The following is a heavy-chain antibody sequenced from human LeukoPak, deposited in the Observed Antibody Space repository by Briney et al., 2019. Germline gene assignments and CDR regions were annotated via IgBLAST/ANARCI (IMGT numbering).Heavy chain of an antibody. D-gene: IGHD6-13*01. CDR3: ASGWGSSWVDY. J-gene: IGHJ4*02. V-gene: IGHV4-59*01. CDR1: GGSISSYY. CDR2: IYYSGST. Sequence: SETLSLTCTVSGGSISSYYWSWIRQPPGKGLEWIGYIYYSGSTNCNPSLKSRVTISVDTSKNQFSLKLSSVTAADTAVYYCASGWGSSWVDYWGQGTLVTVSS.